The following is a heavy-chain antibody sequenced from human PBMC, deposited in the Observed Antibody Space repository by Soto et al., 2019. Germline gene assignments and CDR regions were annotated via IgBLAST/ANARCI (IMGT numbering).Heavy chain of an antibody. CDR3: ARSVPVPRAYTDY. Sequence: SETLSLTCSVSGGPISGSYWSWIRQSPGKGLEWLGYVYYTGSTNYSPSLRSRVSISVDTSKNEFSLRLSSVTAADTAVYFCARSVPVPRAYTDYWGPGTQVTVFS. D-gene: IGHD5-18*01. V-gene: IGHV4-59*01. J-gene: IGHJ4*02. CDR2: VYYTGST. CDR1: GGPISGSY.